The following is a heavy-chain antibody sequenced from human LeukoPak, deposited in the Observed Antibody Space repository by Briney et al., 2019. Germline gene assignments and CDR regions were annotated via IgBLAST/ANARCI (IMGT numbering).Heavy chain of an antibody. CDR2: IIPIFGTA. J-gene: IGHJ6*04. CDR1: GGTFSSYA. Sequence: ASVKVSCKASGGTFSSYAISWVRQAPGQGLEWMGGIIPIFGTANYAQKFQGRVTITADESTSTAYMELSSLRSEDTAVYYCARDRFILTGYLWGIDVWGKGTTVTVSS. CDR3: ARDRFILTGYLWGIDV. D-gene: IGHD3-9*01. V-gene: IGHV1-69*13.